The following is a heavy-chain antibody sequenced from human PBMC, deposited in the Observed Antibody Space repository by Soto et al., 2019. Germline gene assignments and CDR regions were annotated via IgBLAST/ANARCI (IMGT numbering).Heavy chain of an antibody. CDR1: GGSISSGGYY. V-gene: IGHV4-31*03. Sequence: QVQLQESGPGLVKPSQTLSLTCTVSGGSISSGGYYWSWIRQHPGKGLEWIGYIYYSGSTYYNPSLKSRVTISVDTSKNQFSLKLSSVTAADTAVYYCARGILDYISSWYWFDPWGQGTLVTVSS. J-gene: IGHJ5*02. D-gene: IGHD6-13*01. CDR2: IYYSGST. CDR3: ARGILDYISSWYWFDP.